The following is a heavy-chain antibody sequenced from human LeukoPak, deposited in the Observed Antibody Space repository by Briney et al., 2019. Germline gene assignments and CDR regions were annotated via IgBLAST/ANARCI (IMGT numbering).Heavy chain of an antibody. D-gene: IGHD2-2*01. CDR1: GVSITSVDYY. J-gene: IGHJ4*02. CDR2: IYYSGST. CDR3: ARTHYCSSASCYYFDC. V-gene: IGHV4-30-4*08. Sequence: PSETLSLTCTVSGVSITSVDYYWSWIRQPPGKGLKWIGCIYYSGSTYYNPSRKARVTVSLDTSKKQFSLNLSSVTAADTAVYYCARTHYCSSASCYYFDCWGQGTLVTVSS.